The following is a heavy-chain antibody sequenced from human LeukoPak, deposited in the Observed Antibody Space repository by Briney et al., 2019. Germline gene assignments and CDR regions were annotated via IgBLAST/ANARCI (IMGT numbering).Heavy chain of an antibody. CDR2: ISSSGSTI. J-gene: IGHJ5*02. CDR3: ARDYFTFGGVIVAS. CDR1: GFTFSDYY. Sequence: GGSLRLSCAASGFTFSDYYMSWIRQAPGKGLEWVSYISSSGSTIHYADSVKGRCTTSRDNARNSLYLQMNSLRAEDTAVYYCARDYFTFGGVIVASWGQGTLVTVSS. V-gene: IGHV3-11*04. D-gene: IGHD3-16*02.